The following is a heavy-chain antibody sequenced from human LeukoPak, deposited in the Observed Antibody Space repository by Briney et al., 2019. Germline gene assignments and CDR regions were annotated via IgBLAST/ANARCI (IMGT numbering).Heavy chain of an antibody. V-gene: IGHV4-39*07. CDR2: IYYSGST. Sequence: GSLRLSCAASGFTFSSYSMNWVRQAPGKGLEWIGSIYYSGSTYYNPSLKSRVTISVDTSKNQFSLRLSSVTAADTAVYYCARGAMEMATIYFDYWGQGTLVTVSS. J-gene: IGHJ4*02. CDR1: GFTFSSYS. D-gene: IGHD5-24*01. CDR3: ARGAMEMATIYFDY.